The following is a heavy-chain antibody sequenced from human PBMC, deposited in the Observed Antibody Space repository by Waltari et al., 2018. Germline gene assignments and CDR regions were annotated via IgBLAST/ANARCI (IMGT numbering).Heavy chain of an antibody. Sequence: VQLVESGGGLVQPGGSLRLSCAASGFTFSSYWMHWVRQAPGKGLEWVAVIWYDGSNKYYADSVKGRFTISRDNSKNTLYLQMNSLRAEDTAVYYCAKSSRDYDFWSGYYTDYWGQGTLVTVSS. CDR1: GFTFSSYW. V-gene: IGHV3-33*06. D-gene: IGHD3-3*01. J-gene: IGHJ4*02. CDR2: IWYDGSNK. CDR3: AKSSRDYDFWSGYYTDY.